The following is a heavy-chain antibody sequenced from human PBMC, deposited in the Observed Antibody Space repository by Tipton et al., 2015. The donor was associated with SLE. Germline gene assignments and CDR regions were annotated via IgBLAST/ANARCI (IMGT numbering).Heavy chain of an antibody. CDR3: ARDSNGSGSLGWFDP. V-gene: IGHV4-39*07. CDR1: GGSISSGGYY. Sequence: TLSLTCTVSGGSISSGGYYWSWIRQPPGKGLEWIGEINHSGSTNYNPSLKSRVTISVDTSKNQFSLKLSSVTAADTAVYYCARDSNGSGSLGWFDPWGQGTLVTVSS. CDR2: INHSGST. J-gene: IGHJ5*02. D-gene: IGHD3-10*01.